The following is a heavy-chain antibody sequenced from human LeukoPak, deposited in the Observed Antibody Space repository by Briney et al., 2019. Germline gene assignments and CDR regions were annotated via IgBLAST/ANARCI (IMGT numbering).Heavy chain of an antibody. CDR1: GFTFTNYW. D-gene: IGHD1-14*01. V-gene: IGHV3-48*01. J-gene: IGHJ4*02. Sequence: GGSLRLSCVASGFTFTNYWMTWVRQAPGKGLEYISYISGSGTTTNYADSEKGRFTISRDNDKNSLYLQMNSLRAEDTAVYYCAREARISRDWGQGTLVTVSS. CDR2: ISGSGTTT. CDR3: AREARISRD.